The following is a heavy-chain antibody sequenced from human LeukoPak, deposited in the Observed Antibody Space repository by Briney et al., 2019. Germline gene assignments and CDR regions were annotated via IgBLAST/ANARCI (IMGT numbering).Heavy chain of an antibody. D-gene: IGHD6-19*01. CDR3: ARQRLAVAGTWYFDL. J-gene: IGHJ2*01. Sequence: SETLSLTCTVSGGSISSSSYYWGWIHQPPGKGLEWIGSIYYSGSTYYNPSLKGRVTISVDTSKNQFSLKLSSVTAADTAVYYCARQRLAVAGTWYFDLWGRGTLVTVSS. CDR1: GGSISSSSYY. CDR2: IYYSGST. V-gene: IGHV4-39*01.